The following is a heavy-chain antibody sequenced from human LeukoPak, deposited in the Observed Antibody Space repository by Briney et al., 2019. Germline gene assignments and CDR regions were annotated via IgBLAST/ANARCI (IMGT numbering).Heavy chain of an antibody. CDR3: ARHRSIAAPLDH. V-gene: IGHV3-30*02. D-gene: IGHD6-6*01. CDR2: IRYDGNNK. J-gene: IGHJ4*02. CDR1: GFSFISYG. Sequence: GGSLRLSCAASGFSFISYGMHWVRQAPGKGLEWVALIRYDGNNKYYADSVKGRFTISRDNSKNTLYLQMNSLRTEDTAVYYCARHRSIAAPLDHWGQGTLVTISS.